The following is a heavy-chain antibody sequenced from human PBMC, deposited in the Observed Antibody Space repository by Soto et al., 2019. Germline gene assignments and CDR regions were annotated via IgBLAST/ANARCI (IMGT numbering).Heavy chain of an antibody. CDR2: INHSGNT. CDR1: GGSFTDYH. J-gene: IGHJ4*02. V-gene: IGHV4-34*01. Sequence: SETLSLTCAVYGGSFTDYHWSWIRQPPGKGLEWIGEINHSGNTNYNPSLKSRVTISVDTSKNQFSLKLTSVTAAVMAVYYCARDKITGLFDYWGQGTLVIVSS. CDR3: ARDKITGLFDY. D-gene: IGHD2-8*02.